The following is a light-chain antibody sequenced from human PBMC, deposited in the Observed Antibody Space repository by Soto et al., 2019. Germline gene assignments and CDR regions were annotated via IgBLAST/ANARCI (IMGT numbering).Light chain of an antibody. Sequence: DIQMTQSPSSLSASVGDRATITCRASQGISNYLAWYQQKPGKVPKLLIYAASTLQSGVPSRFSGSGSGTDFTLIISRQQPEDVATYYCQKYNSAPRTFGQGTKVEIK. CDR1: QGISNY. J-gene: IGKJ1*01. CDR2: AAS. CDR3: QKYNSAPRT. V-gene: IGKV1-27*01.